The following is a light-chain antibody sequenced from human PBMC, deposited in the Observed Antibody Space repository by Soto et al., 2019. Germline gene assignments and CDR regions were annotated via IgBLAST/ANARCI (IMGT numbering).Light chain of an antibody. CDR3: QQSYSVPWT. J-gene: IGKJ1*01. CDR1: QSIRNY. Sequence: DIQLTQSPSFLSASVGDRVTITCRASQSIRNYLNWYQQKPGKAPELVMYGTDSLQSGVPSRFSGSGSETDFSLTISSLQPEDFATYYCQQSYSVPWTFGQGTKVEIK. V-gene: IGKV1-39*01. CDR2: GTD.